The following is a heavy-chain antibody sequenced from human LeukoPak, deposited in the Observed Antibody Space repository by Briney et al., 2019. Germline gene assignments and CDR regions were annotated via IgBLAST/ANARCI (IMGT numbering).Heavy chain of an antibody. D-gene: IGHD3-22*01. CDR2: ISYDGSNK. Sequence: GGSLRLSCAASGFTLRNFGMHWVRQAPGKGLEWVAVISYDGSNKYYADSVKGRFTISRDNSKNTLYLQMNSLRAEDTAVYYCAKTAVAYYDSSGYLYWGQGTLVTVSS. V-gene: IGHV3-30*18. CDR1: GFTLRNFG. CDR3: AKTAVAYYDSSGYLY. J-gene: IGHJ4*02.